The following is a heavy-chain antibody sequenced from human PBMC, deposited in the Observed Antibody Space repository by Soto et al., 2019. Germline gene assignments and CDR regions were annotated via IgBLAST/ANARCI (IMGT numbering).Heavy chain of an antibody. Sequence: AASVKVSCNASEGTFSSYAISWVRQAPGQGLEWMGGIIPIFGTANYAQKFQGRVTITADKSTSTAYMELSSLRSEDTAVYYCARGGESVVVAARGYYGMDVWGQGSTVNDSS. CDR1: EGTFSSYA. CDR3: ARGGESVVVAARGYYGMDV. V-gene: IGHV1-69*06. D-gene: IGHD2-15*01. CDR2: IIPIFGTA. J-gene: IGHJ6*02.